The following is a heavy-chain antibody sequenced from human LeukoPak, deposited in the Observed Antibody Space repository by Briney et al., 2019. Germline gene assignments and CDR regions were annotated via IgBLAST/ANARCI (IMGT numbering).Heavy chain of an antibody. Sequence: SETLSLTCTVSGDSISSGDYYWSWIRQPAGKGLEWIGRIYTSGSTNYNPSLKSRVTISVDTSKNQFSLKLSSVTAADTAVYYCARGLWFGDENPPYFDYWGQGTLVTVSS. CDR3: ARGLWFGDENPPYFDY. CDR2: IYTSGST. CDR1: GDSISSGDYY. V-gene: IGHV4-61*02. J-gene: IGHJ4*02. D-gene: IGHD3-10*01.